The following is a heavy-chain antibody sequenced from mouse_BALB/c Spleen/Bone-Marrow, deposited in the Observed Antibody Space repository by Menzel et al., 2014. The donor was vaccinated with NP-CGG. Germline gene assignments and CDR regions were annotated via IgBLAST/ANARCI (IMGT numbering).Heavy chain of an antibody. CDR3: ARGDFDFEAWFTY. V-gene: IGHV1-80*01. Sequence: LEESGAELVRSGSSVKISCKASGYAFSSYWMNWVQQRPGQGLEWIGQIYPGDGGINYNGKFKGKATLTADKSSGTAYMQFSSLTSEDSAVYFCARGDFDFEAWFTYWGQGTLVTVSA. J-gene: IGHJ3*01. D-gene: IGHD2-4*01. CDR2: IYPGDGGI. CDR1: GYAFSSYW.